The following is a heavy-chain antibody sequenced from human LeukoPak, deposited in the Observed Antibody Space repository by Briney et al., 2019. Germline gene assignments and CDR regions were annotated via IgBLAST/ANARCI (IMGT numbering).Heavy chain of an antibody. CDR1: GYTFTSYD. V-gene: IGHV1-8*01. J-gene: IGHJ5*02. CDR2: MNTNVGNT. D-gene: IGHD1-14*01. CDR3: AREAGFGRFDP. Sequence: AASVKVSCKASGYTFTSYDINWVRQATGQGLEWMGWMNTNVGNTGYAQKFQGRVTLTRNTSISTAYMELSSLRSEDTAVYYCAREAGFGRFDPWGQGTLVTVSS.